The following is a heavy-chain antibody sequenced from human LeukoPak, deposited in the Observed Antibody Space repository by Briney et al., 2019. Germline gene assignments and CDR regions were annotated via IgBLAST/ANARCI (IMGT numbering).Heavy chain of an antibody. D-gene: IGHD1-1*01. V-gene: IGHV1-24*01. CDR3: ATVRGNYDAFDI. J-gene: IGHJ3*02. CDR1: GYTLTELS. Sequence: ASVKVSCKASGYTLTELSMHWLRQAPGKGLEWMGGFDPEDGETMYAQRFQGRVTMTEDTSTDTAYMELSSLRSEDTSVYYCATVRGNYDAFDIWGQGTMVTVSS. CDR2: FDPEDGET.